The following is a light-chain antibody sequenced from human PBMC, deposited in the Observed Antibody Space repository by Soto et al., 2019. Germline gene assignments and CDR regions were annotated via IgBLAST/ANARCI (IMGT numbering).Light chain of an antibody. CDR1: QTISTW. CDR3: QQYTYPST. V-gene: IGKV1-5*01. J-gene: IGKJ1*01. CDR2: EVS. Sequence: DTQMTQSPSTVSASVGDRVTITCRASQTISTWLAWYQQRPGKAPKLLIYEVSTLESGVPSRFSGSGSGTQFTLTISSLQPDDFRTYYCQQYTYPSTLGQGTKVEIK.